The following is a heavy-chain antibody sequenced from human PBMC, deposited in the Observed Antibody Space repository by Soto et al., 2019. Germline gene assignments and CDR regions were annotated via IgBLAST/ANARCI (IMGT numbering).Heavy chain of an antibody. Sequence: DTLSLSCSVSVGSVSNSNYYWGWILQDPGKGLEWIGSVYYSGRSYSKSSVKSRVTISVDTSKNQFSLNLNSVTASDTAVYYCVSQRTSVLTQAYFDYWGPGALVTVSS. CDR1: VGSVSNSNYY. CDR2: VYYSGRS. J-gene: IGHJ4*02. V-gene: IGHV4-39*01. CDR3: VSQRTSVLTQAYFDY. D-gene: IGHD2-8*01.